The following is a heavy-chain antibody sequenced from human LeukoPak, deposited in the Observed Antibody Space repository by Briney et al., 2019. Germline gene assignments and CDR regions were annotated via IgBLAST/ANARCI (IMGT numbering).Heavy chain of an antibody. CDR1: GYFICSGYY. CDR2: IYHSGST. CDR3: ARIGSGYDYGGYYYYYYYMDV. J-gene: IGHJ6*03. D-gene: IGHD5-12*01. V-gene: IGHV4-38-2*02. Sequence: SETLSLTCTVSGYFICSGYYWGWIRQPPGKGLEWIGSIYHSGSTYYNPSLKSRVTISVDTSKNQFSLKLSSVTAADTAVYHCARIGSGYDYGGYYYYYYYMDVWGKGTTVTVSS.